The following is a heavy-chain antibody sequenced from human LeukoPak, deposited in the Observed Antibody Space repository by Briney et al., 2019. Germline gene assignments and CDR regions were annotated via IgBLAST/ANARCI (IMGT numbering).Heavy chain of an antibody. CDR1: GFIFSSYS. D-gene: IGHD2-21*01. CDR2: IHSDGTST. J-gene: IGHJ4*02. Sequence: PGGSLRLSCAASGFIFSSYSMSWVRQAPGKGLVWVSRIHSDGTSTNYADSVKGRFTISRDNAKNTLYLQMNSLRVEDTAVYYCARGYSVRGDYWGQGTLVTVSS. V-gene: IGHV3-74*01. CDR3: ARGYSVRGDY.